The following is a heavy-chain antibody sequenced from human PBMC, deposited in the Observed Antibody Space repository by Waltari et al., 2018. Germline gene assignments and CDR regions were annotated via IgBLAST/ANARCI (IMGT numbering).Heavy chain of an antibody. J-gene: IGHJ3*02. V-gene: IGHV3-23*01. D-gene: IGHD2-15*01. Sequence: EVQLLESGGGLVQPGGSLRLSCAASGFTFSSYAMSWFPQAPRKGLEWVSAISGSGGSTYYADSVKGRFTISRDNSKNTLYLQMNSLRAEDTAVYYCAKAAVVAATLVAAFDIWGQGTMVTVSS. CDR3: AKAAVVAATLVAAFDI. CDR1: GFTFSSYA. CDR2: ISGSGGST.